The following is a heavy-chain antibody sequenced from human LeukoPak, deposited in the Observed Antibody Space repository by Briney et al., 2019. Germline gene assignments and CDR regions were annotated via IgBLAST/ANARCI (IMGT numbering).Heavy chain of an antibody. CDR2: ISAYNGNT. D-gene: IGHD3-3*01. CDR1: GYTFTSYG. V-gene: IGHV1-18*01. J-gene: IGHJ5*02. Sequence: ASVKVSCKASGYTFTSYGISWVRQAPGQGLEWMGWISAYNGNTNYAQKLQGRVTMTTDTSTSTAYMELRSLRSDDTAVYYCARDHGITIFGVVTARNWFDPWGQGTLVTVSS. CDR3: ARDHGITIFGVVTARNWFDP.